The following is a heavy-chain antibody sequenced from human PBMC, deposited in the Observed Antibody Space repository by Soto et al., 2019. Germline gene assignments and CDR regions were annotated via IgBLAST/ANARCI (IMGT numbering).Heavy chain of an antibody. V-gene: IGHV3-30*03. J-gene: IGHJ1*01. Sequence: RGSLRLSCAASGFTFSSHGMHWVRQAPGRGLEWVAVISFDGINKYYADSVKGRFTISRDNSKNTLYLQMNSLRAEDTAVYYCASRVPHGTYGAPYFQHWGQGTLVTVSS. CDR2: ISFDGINK. CDR1: GFTFSSHG. CDR3: ASRVPHGTYGAPYFQH. D-gene: IGHD1-26*01.